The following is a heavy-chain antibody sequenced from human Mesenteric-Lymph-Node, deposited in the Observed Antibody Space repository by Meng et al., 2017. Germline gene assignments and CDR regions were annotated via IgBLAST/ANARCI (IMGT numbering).Heavy chain of an antibody. V-gene: IGHV3-74*01. CDR3: VKYDNGWN. CDR1: GFSLNNYW. CDR2: IKSDGSSI. D-gene: IGHD6-19*01. Sequence: EVPVVVSGGGLAQAGVSLSLSCVVSGFSLNNYWMFWVRQGPGKGLVWVARIKSDGSSIDYVDSVKGRFTISRDTVKNTLYLQMNSLRGDDGAVYYCVKYDNGWNWGQGTLVTVSS. J-gene: IGHJ4*02.